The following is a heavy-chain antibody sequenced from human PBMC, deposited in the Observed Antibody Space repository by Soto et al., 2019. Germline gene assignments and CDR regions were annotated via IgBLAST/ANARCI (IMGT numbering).Heavy chain of an antibody. CDR2: INCKTGQT. V-gene: IGHV1-2*02. D-gene: IGHD5-12*01. CDR3: GRDSAILPGSYFDY. Sequence: QVQLVQSGAEMKEPGAAVKVSCKASGYTFTDYYIHWVRQAPGQGLEWMAWINCKTGQTRYAQKFQGRLTVTSDTSITTCHMDLSGLRFDDAATYYCGRDSAILPGSYFDYWGQGSLVSVSS. J-gene: IGHJ4*02. CDR1: GYTFTDYY.